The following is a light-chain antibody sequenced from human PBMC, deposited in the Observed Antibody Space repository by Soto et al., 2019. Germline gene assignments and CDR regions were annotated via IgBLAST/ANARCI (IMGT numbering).Light chain of an antibody. CDR2: DVS. V-gene: IGLV2-14*03. CDR1: SSDVGLYNY. CDR3: NSYTSSGTYV. Sequence: QSVLNPPASGSGSPGQSITISRTGNSSDVGLYNYVTWYRHLPGKAPELIIYDVSNRPSGVSNRFSGSKSTNTASLTISGLQAEDEADYYCNSYTSSGTYVFGTGTKVTVL. J-gene: IGLJ1*01.